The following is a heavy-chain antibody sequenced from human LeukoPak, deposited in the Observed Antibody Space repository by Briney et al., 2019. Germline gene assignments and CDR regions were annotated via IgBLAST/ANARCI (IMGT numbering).Heavy chain of an antibody. V-gene: IGHV7-4-1*02. Sequence: ASVKVSCKASGYTFTSYAMNWVRQAPGQGLEWMGWINTNTGNPTYAQGFTGRFVFSLDTSVSTAYLQISSLEAEDTAVYYCARGCSSTSCYYYYGMDVWGQGTTVTVSS. CDR1: GYTFTSYA. D-gene: IGHD2-2*01. J-gene: IGHJ6*02. CDR2: INTNTGNP. CDR3: ARGCSSTSCYYYYGMDV.